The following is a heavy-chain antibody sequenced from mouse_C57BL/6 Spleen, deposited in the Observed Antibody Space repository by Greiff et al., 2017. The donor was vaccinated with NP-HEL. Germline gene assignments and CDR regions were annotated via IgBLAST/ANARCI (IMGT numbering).Heavy chain of an antibody. CDR1: GFTFSSYT. CDR3: AGQGYSYAMDY. Sequence: EVMLVESGGGLVKPGGSLKLSCAASGFTFSSYTMSWVRQTPEKRLEWVATISGGGGNTYYPDSVKGRFTISRDNAKSTLYLQMSSLRSEDTALCYCAGQGYSYAMDYWGQGTSETVSS. D-gene: IGHD2-3*01. V-gene: IGHV5-9*01. J-gene: IGHJ4*01. CDR2: ISGGGGNT.